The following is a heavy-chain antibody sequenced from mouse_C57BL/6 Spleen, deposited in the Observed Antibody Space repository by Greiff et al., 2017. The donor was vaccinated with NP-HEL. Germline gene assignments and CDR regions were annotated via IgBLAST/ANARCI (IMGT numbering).Heavy chain of an antibody. D-gene: IGHD1-1*01. V-gene: IGHV1-64*01. Sequence: VQLQQPGAELVKPGASVKLSCKASGYTFTSYWMHWVKQRPGQGLEWIGMIHPNSGSTNYNEKFKSKATLTVDKSSSTAYMQLSSLTSEDSAVYYCARGGPYYGSSYGYFEVWGTGTTVTVSS. J-gene: IGHJ1*03. CDR2: IHPNSGST. CDR3: ARGGPYYGSSYGYFEV. CDR1: GYTFTSYW.